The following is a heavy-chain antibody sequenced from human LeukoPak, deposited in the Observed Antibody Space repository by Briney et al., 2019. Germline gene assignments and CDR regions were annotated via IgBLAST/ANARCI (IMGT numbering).Heavy chain of an antibody. CDR3: ARDKKNCGGDCYLGRAFDI. CDR2: ISAYNGNT. D-gene: IGHD2-21*02. CDR1: GYTFTSYG. J-gene: IGHJ3*02. Sequence: ASVKVSCKASGYTFTSYGISWVRQAPGQGLEWMGWISAYNGNTNYAQKFQGRVTMTRDTSTSTVYMELSSLRSEDTAVYYCARDKKNCGGDCYLGRAFDIWGQGTMVTVSS. V-gene: IGHV1-18*01.